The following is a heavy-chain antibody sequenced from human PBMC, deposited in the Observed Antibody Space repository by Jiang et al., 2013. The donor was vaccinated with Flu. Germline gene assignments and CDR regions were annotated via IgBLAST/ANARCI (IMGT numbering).Heavy chain of an antibody. CDR2: IRSKAYGGTT. CDR1: GFTFGDYA. D-gene: IGHD5-18*01. J-gene: IGHJ4*02. CDR3: TRETVDTAMPALLGPDY. Sequence: GRSLRLSCTASGFTFGDYAMSWFRQAPGKGLEWVGFIRSKAYGGTTEYAASVKGRFTISRDDSKSIAYLQMNSLKTEDTAVYYCTRETVDTAMPALLGPDYWGQGTLVTVSS. V-gene: IGHV3-49*03.